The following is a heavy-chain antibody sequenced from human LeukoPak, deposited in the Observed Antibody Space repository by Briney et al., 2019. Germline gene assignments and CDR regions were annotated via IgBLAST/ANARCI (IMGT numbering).Heavy chain of an antibody. D-gene: IGHD2-8*01. CDR1: GYSISSGYY. Sequence: SETLSLTCAVPGYSISSGYYWGWIRQPPGKGLEWIGSIYRSGSTYYNPSLKSRVTISVDTSKNQFSLKLSSVTAADTAVYYCARHNRGTHGSFDYWGQGTLVTVSS. CDR3: ARHNRGTHGSFDY. V-gene: IGHV4-38-2*01. J-gene: IGHJ4*02. CDR2: IYRSGST.